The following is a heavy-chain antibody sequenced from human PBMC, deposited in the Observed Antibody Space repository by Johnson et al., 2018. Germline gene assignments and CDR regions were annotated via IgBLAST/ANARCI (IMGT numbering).Heavy chain of an antibody. J-gene: IGHJ3*02. V-gene: IGHV4-34*01. Sequence: QVQLQQWGAGLLKPSETLSLTCAVYGGSFSGYYWSWIRQPPGKGLEWIGEINHSGSTNYNPSLKSRVPISVDTSKNQFSLKLSSWTAADTAVSYCARGFGVGSTAGNAFAIWGQGTMVTVSS. CDR1: GGSFSGYY. CDR2: INHSGST. D-gene: IGHD3-3*01. CDR3: ARGFGVGSTAGNAFAI.